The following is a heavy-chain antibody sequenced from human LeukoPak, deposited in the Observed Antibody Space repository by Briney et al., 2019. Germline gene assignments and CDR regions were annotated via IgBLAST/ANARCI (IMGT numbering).Heavy chain of an antibody. V-gene: IGHV3-23*01. CDR3: AKGDWGDY. D-gene: IGHD7-27*01. Sequence: PGGPVRLSCAASGFTFSTYAMNWVRQAPGKGMEWVSGISGSGDSTYYADSVKGRFTISKSHSKNTLYLQMNSLRADDTAVYYCAKGDWGDYWGQGTLVTVSS. CDR1: GFTFSTYA. J-gene: IGHJ4*02. CDR2: ISGSGDST.